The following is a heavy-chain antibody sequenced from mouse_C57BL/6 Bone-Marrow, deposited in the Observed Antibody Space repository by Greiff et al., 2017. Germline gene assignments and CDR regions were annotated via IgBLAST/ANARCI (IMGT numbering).Heavy chain of an antibody. V-gene: IGHV5-4*01. Sequence: EVQLVESGGGLVKPGGSLKLSCAASGFTFSSYAMSWVRQTPEKRLEWVATISDGGSYTYYPDNVQGRFTISRDNAKNNLYLQMSHLKSEDTAVYDGARYVHCCGSSPWFAYWGQGTLVTVSA. CDR3: ARYVHCCGSSPWFAY. J-gene: IGHJ3*01. D-gene: IGHD1-1*01. CDR1: GFTFSSYA. CDR2: ISDGGSYT.